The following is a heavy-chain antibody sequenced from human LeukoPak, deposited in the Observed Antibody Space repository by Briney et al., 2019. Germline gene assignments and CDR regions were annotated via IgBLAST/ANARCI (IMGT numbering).Heavy chain of an antibody. CDR2: IKSKTDGGAI. D-gene: IGHD6-19*01. V-gene: IGHV3-15*01. CDR1: GFIISTAW. CDR3: TTTGGTTGWYNEYFQH. Sequence: GGSLRLSCTASGFIISTAWMTWVGQALGKGLEWVGRIKSKTDGGAIEYAAPVKGRFTISRDDSKNTLYLQMSGLRTEDTALYYCTTTGGTTGWYNEYFQHWGQGTLVTVSS. J-gene: IGHJ1*01.